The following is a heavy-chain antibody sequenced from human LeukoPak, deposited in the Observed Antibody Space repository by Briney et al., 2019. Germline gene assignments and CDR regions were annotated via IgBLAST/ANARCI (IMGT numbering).Heavy chain of an antibody. J-gene: IGHJ5*02. D-gene: IGHD5-24*01. Sequence: GGSLRLSCAASGVTFSDYHMSWIRQAPGKGLGWVSYISSSGSTINYADSVKGRFTISRDNAKNSLYLQMNSLRAEDTAVYYCVFGRWLALPSSWGQGTLVNVSS. CDR3: VFGRWLALPSS. CDR1: GVTFSDYH. CDR2: ISSSGSTI. V-gene: IGHV3-11*01.